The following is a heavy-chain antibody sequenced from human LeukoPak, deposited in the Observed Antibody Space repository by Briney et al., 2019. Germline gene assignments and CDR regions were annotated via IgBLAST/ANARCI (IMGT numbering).Heavy chain of an antibody. CDR3: AKDSYDVFLQGSSSLDY. D-gene: IGHD6-6*01. Sequence: GGSLRLSCAASGFTFSNYWMSWVRQAPGKGLEWVANIKQDGSEKYYVNSVKGRFTISRDNAKNSLYLQMNSLRAEDTAVYYCAKDSYDVFLQGSSSLDYWGQGTLVTVSS. CDR1: GFTFSNYW. J-gene: IGHJ4*02. CDR2: IKQDGSEK. V-gene: IGHV3-7*01.